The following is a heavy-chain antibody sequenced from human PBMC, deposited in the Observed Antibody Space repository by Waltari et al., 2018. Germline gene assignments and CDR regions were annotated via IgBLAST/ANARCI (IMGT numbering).Heavy chain of an antibody. D-gene: IGHD6-13*01. J-gene: IGHJ5*02. CDR2: LNPNSGGT. Sequence: QVQLVQSGAEVKKPGASVKVSCKASGYTFTGYYMHWVRQAPGQGLEWMGRLNPNSGGTNYAQKCQGMVTMTRDTSISTAYMELSRLRADDTAVYYGARAFGLIAAAAFWFDPWGQGTLVTVSS. CDR1: GYTFTGYY. V-gene: IGHV1-2*06. CDR3: ARAFGLIAAAAFWFDP.